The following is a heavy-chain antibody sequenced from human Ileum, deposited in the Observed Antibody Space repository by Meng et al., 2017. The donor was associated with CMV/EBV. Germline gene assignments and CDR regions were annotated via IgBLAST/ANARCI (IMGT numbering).Heavy chain of an antibody. CDR3: RAWVGDSSITDV. J-gene: IGHJ6*02. Sequence: GESLKISCAVSGFIVTSNEMSWVRQAPGKGLEWVSVTDSGGNTFYADSVKGRFTVSRDNSKNTLYLLMNSLRPEDTAIYFCRAWVGDSSITDVWGQGTSVTVSS. CDR1: GFIVTSNE. V-gene: IGHV3-66*02. D-gene: IGHD5-24*01. CDR2: TDSGGNT.